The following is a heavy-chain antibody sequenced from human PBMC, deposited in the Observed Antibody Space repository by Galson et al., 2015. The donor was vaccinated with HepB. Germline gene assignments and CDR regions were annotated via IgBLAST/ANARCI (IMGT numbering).Heavy chain of an antibody. Sequence: SVKVSCKASGYTFITFGIAWVRQAPGQGLEWMGWVSAHNGRTYYAQRFQGRVIMTTDTSTTTAYMDLTSLTSDDTAVYYCARSGVSNGGLGMWGQGTMLTVSS. CDR2: VSAHNGRT. D-gene: IGHD2-8*01. CDR1: GYTFITFG. V-gene: IGHV1-18*01. J-gene: IGHJ3*02. CDR3: ARSGVSNGGLGM.